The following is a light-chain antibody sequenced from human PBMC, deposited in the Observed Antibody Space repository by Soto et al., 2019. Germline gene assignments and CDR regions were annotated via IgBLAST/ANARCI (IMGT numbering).Light chain of an antibody. J-gene: IGKJ4*01. CDR2: DSS. CDR3: QQRRELFT. V-gene: IGKV3-11*01. Sequence: EIVLTQSPATLSLSPGERATLSCRASQSVGSSLAWYQQKPGQPPSLLIYDSSNRATGIPARFSGSGSGTDFALTISSLEPDDFAVYYCQQRRELFTFGGGTKVEIK. CDR1: QSVGSS.